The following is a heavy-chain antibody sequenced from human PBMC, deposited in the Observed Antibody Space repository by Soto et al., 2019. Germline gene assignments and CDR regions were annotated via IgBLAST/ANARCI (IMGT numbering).Heavy chain of an antibody. Sequence: QVQLVQSGAEVKKPGSSVKVSCKASGGTFSSYAISWVRQAPGQGLEWMGGIIPIFGTADYAQTFQGRVTIPADESTRTAYMELSSLRSEDTAVYYCASHTGSSPEGRYYYGMDVWGQGTTVTVSS. V-gene: IGHV1-69*12. J-gene: IGHJ6*02. CDR1: GGTFSSYA. D-gene: IGHD1-26*01. CDR2: IIPIFGTA. CDR3: ASHTGSSPEGRYYYGMDV.